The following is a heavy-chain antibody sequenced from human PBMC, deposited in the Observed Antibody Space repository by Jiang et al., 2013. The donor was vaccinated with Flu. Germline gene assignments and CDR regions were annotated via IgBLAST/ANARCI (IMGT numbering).Heavy chain of an antibody. D-gene: IGHD6-13*01. J-gene: IGHJ2*01. CDR1: GGSFSGYY. V-gene: IGHV4-34*01. CDR2: INHSGST. Sequence: LLKPSETLSLTCAVYGGSFSGYYWSWIRQPPGKGLEWIGEINHSGSTNYNPSLKGRVTISIDTSKNQFSLKLSSVTAADTAVYYCARRSVAAAGRRYFDLWGRGTLVTVSS. CDR3: ARRSVAAAGRRYFDL.